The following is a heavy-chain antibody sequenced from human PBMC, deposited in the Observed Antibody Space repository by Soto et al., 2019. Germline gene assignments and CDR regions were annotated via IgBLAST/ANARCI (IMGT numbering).Heavy chain of an antibody. CDR2: ISGSGGST. Sequence: PGGSLRLSCAASGFTFSSYAMSWVRQAPWKGLEWVSAISGSGGSTYYADSVKGRFTISRDNSKNTLYLQMNSLRAEDTAVYYCAKDSEGSYRSGAFDIWGQGTMVTVSS. J-gene: IGHJ3*02. D-gene: IGHD3-16*02. CDR1: GFTFSSYA. V-gene: IGHV3-23*01. CDR3: AKDSEGSYRSGAFDI.